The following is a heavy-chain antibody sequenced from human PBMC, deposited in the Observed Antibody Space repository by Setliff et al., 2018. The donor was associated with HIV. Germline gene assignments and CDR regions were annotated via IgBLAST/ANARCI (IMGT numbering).Heavy chain of an antibody. CDR3: ARRAVQDGSVTSSNWFES. CDR1: GDSIGTYS. CDR2: IYGGGST. D-gene: IGHD2-2*01. J-gene: IGHJ5*01. Sequence: PSETLSLTCAVSGDSIGTYSWHWIRQPPGKGLEWIGYIYGGGSTGYNPSLTSRVTMSADTPNNRFALKLSPVTAADTAVYYCARRAVQDGSVTSSNWFESWGQGTLVTVSS. V-gene: IGHV4-4*09.